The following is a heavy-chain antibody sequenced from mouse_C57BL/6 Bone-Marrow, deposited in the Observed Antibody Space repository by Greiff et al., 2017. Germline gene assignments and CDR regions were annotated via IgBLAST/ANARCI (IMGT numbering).Heavy chain of an antibody. CDR3: ARQVFDWYFYV. J-gene: IGHJ1*03. CDR1: GYTFTNYW. Sequence: QVQLQQSGAELVRPGTSVKMSCKASGYTFTNYWIGWAKQRPGHGLEWIGDIYPGGGYTNYNEKFKGKATLTADKSSSTAYMQFSSLTSEDSAIYYCARQVFDWYFYVWGTGTTVTVTS. V-gene: IGHV1-63*01. CDR2: IYPGGGYT.